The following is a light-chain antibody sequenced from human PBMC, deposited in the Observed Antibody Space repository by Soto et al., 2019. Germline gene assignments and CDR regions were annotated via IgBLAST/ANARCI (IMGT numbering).Light chain of an antibody. CDR1: SSDVGSYNL. CDR2: EGS. Sequence: QSALTQPASVSGSPGQSITISCTGTSSDVGSYNLVSWYQQHPGKAPKLMIYEGSKRPSGVSNRFSGSKSGNTASLTISGLQAEDEADYYSCSNAGSSTDVFGTGTKVTVL. CDR3: CSNAGSSTDV. V-gene: IGLV2-23*01. J-gene: IGLJ1*01.